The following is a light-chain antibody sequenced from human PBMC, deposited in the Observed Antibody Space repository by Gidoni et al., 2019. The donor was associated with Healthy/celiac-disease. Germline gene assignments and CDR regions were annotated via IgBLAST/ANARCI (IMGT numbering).Light chain of an antibody. J-gene: IGKJ1*01. CDR2: GAS. CDR1: QSVSSSY. V-gene: IGKV3-20*01. CDR3: QQYGSSPTT. Sequence: EIVLTPAPGTLSLSPGERATLSCRASQSVSSSYLAWYQQKPGQAPRLLIYGASSRATGIPDRFSGSGSGTDFTLTISSLEPEDFAVYYCQQYGSSPTTFGQGTKVEIK.